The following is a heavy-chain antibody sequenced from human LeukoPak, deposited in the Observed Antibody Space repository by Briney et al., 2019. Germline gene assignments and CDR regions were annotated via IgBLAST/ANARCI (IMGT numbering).Heavy chain of an antibody. CDR2: IKQDGSEK. Sequence: PGGSLRLSCAASGFTFSSYWMSWVRQAPGKGLEWVANIKQDGSEKYYVDSVKGRFTISRDNAKNSLYLQMNSLRAEDTAVYYCARAPVSGWYFVLAGKPYYFDYWGQGTLVTVSS. CDR3: ARAPVSGWYFVLAGKPYYFDY. D-gene: IGHD6-19*01. CDR1: GFTFSSYW. V-gene: IGHV3-7*01. J-gene: IGHJ4*02.